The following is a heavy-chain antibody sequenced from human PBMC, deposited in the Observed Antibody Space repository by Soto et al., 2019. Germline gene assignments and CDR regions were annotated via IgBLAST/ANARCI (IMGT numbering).Heavy chain of an antibody. D-gene: IGHD6-19*01. V-gene: IGHV4-59*08. CDR3: ARAVGDPLYYLDY. J-gene: IGHJ4*02. CDR1: SDSISSYY. CDR2: TDYGGKT. Sequence: QVQLQESGPGLVRPSETLSLTCTVSSDSISSYYWIWIRQSPGKGLEWIGYTDYGGKTNYNLSLKSRVTISGDTSKNQFSLRLSSVTAAYTAVYYCARAVGDPLYYLDYWGQGTLVTVSS.